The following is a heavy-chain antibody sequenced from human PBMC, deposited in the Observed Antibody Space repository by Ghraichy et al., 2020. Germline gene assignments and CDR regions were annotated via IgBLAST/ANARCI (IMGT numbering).Heavy chain of an antibody. CDR1: GFSLSTSGVG. V-gene: IGHV2-5*01. J-gene: IGHJ3*02. D-gene: IGHD5-18*01. CDR2: IYWHDTK. CDR3: AHRNTAPAACDI. Sequence: SGPTLVKPTQTLTLTCTFSGFSLSTSGVGVGWIRQPPGKALEWLALIYWHDTKHYNTCLKSRLTITEDTSKNQVVLTMTNMDPVVTATDYCAHRNTAPAACDIWGQGTMVTVSS.